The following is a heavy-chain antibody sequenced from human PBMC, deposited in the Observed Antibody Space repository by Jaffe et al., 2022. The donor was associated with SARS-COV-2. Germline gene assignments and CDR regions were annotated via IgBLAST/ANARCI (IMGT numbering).Heavy chain of an antibody. J-gene: IGHJ3*02. D-gene: IGHD5-12*01. V-gene: IGHV4-39*01. CDR1: GGSISSSSYY. CDR2: IYYSGST. CDR3: ARQHSGYDGDAFDI. Sequence: QLQLQESGPGLVKPSETLSLTCTVSGGSISSSSYYWGWIRQPPGKGLESIGSIYYSGSTYYDPSLKSRVTISVDTSKNQFSLKLSSVTAADTAVYYCARQHSGYDGDAFDIWGQGTTVTVSP.